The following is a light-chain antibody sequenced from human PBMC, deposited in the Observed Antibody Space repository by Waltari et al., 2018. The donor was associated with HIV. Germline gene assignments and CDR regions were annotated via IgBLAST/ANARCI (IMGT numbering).Light chain of an antibody. CDR2: DDR. V-gene: IGLV3-21*01. CDR1: NIESKS. Sequence: SYVLTQPPSVSVAPGKTASITCGRNNIESKSVHWYQQKPGQAPVLGIYDDRDRPSGIPARVSGANSGNTATLTISRVEVGDEADYYCQVWEVSGDHPVFGGGTKLTVL. J-gene: IGLJ3*02. CDR3: QVWEVSGDHPV.